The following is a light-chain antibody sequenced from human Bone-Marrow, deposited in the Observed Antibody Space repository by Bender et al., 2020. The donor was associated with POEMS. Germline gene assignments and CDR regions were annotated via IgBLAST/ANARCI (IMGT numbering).Light chain of an antibody. Sequence: SYVLTQSPSVSVSPGQTARITYSGDALPKQYAFWYQQKPGQAPVMVIYKDTEKASGIPERFSGSSSGTIVTLTISGVQPEDEADYYCQSADSSGTFRVFGGGTKLTVL. CDR1: ALPKQY. J-gene: IGLJ3*02. V-gene: IGLV3-25*03. CDR3: QSADSSGTFRV. CDR2: KDT.